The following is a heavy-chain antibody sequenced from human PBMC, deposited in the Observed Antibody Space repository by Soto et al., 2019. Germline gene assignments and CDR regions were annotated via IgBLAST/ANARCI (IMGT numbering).Heavy chain of an antibody. CDR1: GYTFTSYY. V-gene: IGHV1-46*01. CDR2: INPSGGST. D-gene: IGHD3-22*01. J-gene: IGHJ4*02. Sequence: ASVKVSCKASGYTFTSYYMRWVRQAPGQGLEWMGIINPSGGSTSYAQKFQGRVTMTRDTSTSTVYMELSSLRSEDTAVYYCARDLGYYDSSGYYPGYWGQGTLVTVSS. CDR3: ARDLGYYDSSGYYPGY.